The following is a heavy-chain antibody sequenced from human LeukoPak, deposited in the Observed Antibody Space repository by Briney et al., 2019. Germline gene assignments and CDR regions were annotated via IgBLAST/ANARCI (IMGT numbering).Heavy chain of an antibody. J-gene: IGHJ4*02. D-gene: IGHD2-15*01. V-gene: IGHV4-59*01. CDR2: IYYSGST. CDR1: GGSISNYY. CDR3: ARDPLYCSGGSCYYGGGFDY. Sequence: PSETLSLTCTVSGGSISNYYWSWIRQPPGKGLEWIGYIYYSGSTNYNPSLKSRVTISVDTSKNQFSLKLGFVNAADTAVYYCARDPLYCSGGSCYYGGGFDYWGQGTLVTVSS.